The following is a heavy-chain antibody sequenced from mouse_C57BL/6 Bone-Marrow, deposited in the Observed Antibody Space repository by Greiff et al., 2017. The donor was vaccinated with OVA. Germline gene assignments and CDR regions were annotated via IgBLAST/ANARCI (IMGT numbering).Heavy chain of an antibody. D-gene: IGHD2-1*01. CDR3: ARDGNYGAMDY. J-gene: IGHJ4*01. CDR1: GYTFTNYW. Sequence: VQLQQSGAELVRPGTSVKMSCKASGYTFTNYWIGWAKQRPGHGLEWIGDIYPGGGYTNYNEKFKGKATLTADKSSSTAYMQFSSLTSEDSAIYYCARDGNYGAMDYWGQGTSVTVSS. CDR2: IYPGGGYT. V-gene: IGHV1-63*01.